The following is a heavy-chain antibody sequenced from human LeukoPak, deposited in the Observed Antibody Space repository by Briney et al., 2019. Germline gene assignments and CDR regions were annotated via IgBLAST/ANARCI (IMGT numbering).Heavy chain of an antibody. CDR3: AKGYSYGEYYFDY. CDR1: GFTFSSYA. Sequence: PGGSLRLSCAASGFTFSSYAMHWVRQAPGKGLEWVAVISYDGSNKYHADSVKGRFTISRDNSKNTLYLQMNSLRAEDTAVYYCAKGYSYGEYYFDYWGQGTLVTVSS. D-gene: IGHD5-18*01. CDR2: ISYDGSNK. J-gene: IGHJ4*02. V-gene: IGHV3-30-3*01.